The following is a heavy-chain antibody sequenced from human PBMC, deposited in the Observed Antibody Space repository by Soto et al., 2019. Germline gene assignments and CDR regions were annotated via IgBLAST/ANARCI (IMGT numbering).Heavy chain of an antibody. CDR2: IYYSGST. CDR1: GGSISSYY. Sequence: SETLSLTCTVSGGSISSYYWGWIRQPPGKGLEWIGSIYYSGSTYYNPSLKSRVTISVDTSKNQFSLKLNSVTAADTAVYYCARSTTGTTGPSALRYWGQGTLVTVSS. CDR3: ARSTTGTTGPSALRY. D-gene: IGHD1-1*01. V-gene: IGHV4-39*01. J-gene: IGHJ4*02.